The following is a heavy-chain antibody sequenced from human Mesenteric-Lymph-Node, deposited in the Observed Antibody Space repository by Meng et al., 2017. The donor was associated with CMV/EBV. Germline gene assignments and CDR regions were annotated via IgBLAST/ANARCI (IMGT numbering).Heavy chain of an antibody. CDR2: ISGSGRST. CDR3: ARDLGYGDSYYYGMDV. V-gene: IGHV3-23*01. J-gene: IGHJ6*02. Sequence: GESLKISCAVSGFTFSSFAMSWVRQAPGKGLEWVSAISGSGRSTYYADSVKGRFTISRDNSKNTLYLQMNSLRAEDTAVYYCARDLGYGDSYYYGMDVWGQGTTVTVSS. D-gene: IGHD4-17*01. CDR1: GFTFSSFA.